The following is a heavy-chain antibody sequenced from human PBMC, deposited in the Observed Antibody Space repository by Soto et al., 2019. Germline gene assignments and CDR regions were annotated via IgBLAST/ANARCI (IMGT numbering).Heavy chain of an antibody. Sequence: PGGSLRLSCAASGFTFSSYGMHWVRQAPGKGLEWVAVIWYDGSNKYYADSVKGRFTISRDNSKNTLYLQMNSLRAEDTAVYYCARAHSSSWGINDYWGQGTLVTVSS. V-gene: IGHV3-33*01. D-gene: IGHD6-13*01. CDR2: IWYDGSNK. J-gene: IGHJ4*02. CDR1: GFTFSSYG. CDR3: ARAHSSSWGINDY.